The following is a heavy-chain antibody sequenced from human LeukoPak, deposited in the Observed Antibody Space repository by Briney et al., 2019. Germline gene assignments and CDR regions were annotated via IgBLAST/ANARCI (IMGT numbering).Heavy chain of an antibody. CDR3: ARDHDYYGSGSYEQMDV. J-gene: IGHJ6*04. CDR2: ISSSSSYI. Sequence: PGGSLRLSCAASGFTFSSYSVNWVRQAPGKGLEWVSSISSSSSYIYYADSVKGRFTISRDNAKNSLYLQMNSLRAEDTAVYYCARDHDYYGSGSYEQMDVWGKGTTVTVSS. CDR1: GFTFSSYS. V-gene: IGHV3-21*01. D-gene: IGHD3-10*01.